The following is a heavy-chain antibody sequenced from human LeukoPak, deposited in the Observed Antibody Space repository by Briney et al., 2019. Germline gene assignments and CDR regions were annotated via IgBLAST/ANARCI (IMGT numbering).Heavy chain of an antibody. CDR1: GFTSTNYW. CDR2: INIDGSSI. D-gene: IGHD3-9*01. Sequence: PGGSLRLSCAASGFTSTNYWMHWVRHAPEKGLVWVSRINIDGSSIIYVDSVKGRFTISRDNAKDTLYLQMNSLRAEDTAVYYCARDRYDIVTGYNPLGAFDLWGQGTMVTVSS. V-gene: IGHV3-74*01. J-gene: IGHJ3*01. CDR3: ARDRYDIVTGYNPLGAFDL.